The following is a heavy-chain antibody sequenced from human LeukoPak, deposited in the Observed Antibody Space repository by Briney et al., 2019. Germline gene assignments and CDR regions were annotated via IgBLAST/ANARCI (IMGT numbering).Heavy chain of an antibody. CDR2: FDHEDGET. V-gene: IGHV1-24*01. CDR3: ATGVSGLLGWFDP. J-gene: IGHJ5*02. D-gene: IGHD6-13*01. Sequence: ASVKVSCKVSGYTVTELSMHWVRPAPGKGLAWMGGFDHEDGETIYAQKFQGRVTMTEDPSTETAYMELSSLRSEDTAVYYCATGVSGLLGWFDPWGQGTLVTVSS. CDR1: GYTVTELS.